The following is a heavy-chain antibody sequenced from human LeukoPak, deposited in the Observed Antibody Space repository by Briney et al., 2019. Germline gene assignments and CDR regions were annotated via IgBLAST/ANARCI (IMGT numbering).Heavy chain of an antibody. Sequence: GGSLRLSCAASGFTLSNSNMHWVRQAPGKGLEWVSYISSGSSTIYYAASVKGRFTISRDTAKSSLYLQMNSLSAEDTAVYYCARGSGYYYNYWGQGTLVTVSS. J-gene: IGHJ4*02. CDR3: ARGSGYYYNY. CDR2: ISSGSSTI. V-gene: IGHV3-48*04. CDR1: GFTLSNSN. D-gene: IGHD3-22*01.